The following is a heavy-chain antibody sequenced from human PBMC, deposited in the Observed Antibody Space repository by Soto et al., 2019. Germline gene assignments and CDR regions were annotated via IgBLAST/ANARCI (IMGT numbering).Heavy chain of an antibody. V-gene: IGHV6-1*01. CDR1: GDSVSSNRAA. J-gene: IGHJ2*01. D-gene: IGHD6-13*01. Sequence: SQTLSVTCAISGDSVSSNRAAWNWIRQSPSRGLEWLGRTYYRSKWYNDYAVSVKSRITINPDTSKNQFSLQLNSVTPEDTAVYYCAYSSSWYKNWYFDLWGRGTLVTVSS. CDR3: AYSSSWYKNWYFDL. CDR2: TYYRSKWYN.